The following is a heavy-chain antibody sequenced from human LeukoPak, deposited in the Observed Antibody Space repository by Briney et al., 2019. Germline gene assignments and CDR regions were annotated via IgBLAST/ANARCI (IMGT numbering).Heavy chain of an antibody. CDR3: ATISAQTFDI. CDR2: ISSSRSYI. CDR1: GFTFSSYS. J-gene: IGHJ3*02. V-gene: IGHV3-21*01. D-gene: IGHD5-24*01. Sequence: PGGSLRLSCAASGFTFSSYSMNWVRQAPGKGLEWVSSISSSRSYIYYEDSVKGRFTSSRDHATNSLYLQMNSLRAEDTAIYYCATISAQTFDIWGQGTLVSVSS.